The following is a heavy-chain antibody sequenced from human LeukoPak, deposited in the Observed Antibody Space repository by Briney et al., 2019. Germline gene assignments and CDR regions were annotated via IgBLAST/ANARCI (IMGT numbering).Heavy chain of an antibody. Sequence: GGSLRLSCAASGFTFNDYAMYWVRQAPGKGLEWVTLISYDGYDKSYADSVRGRFTISIDNSKNTLYLQMNSLRAEDTAVYYCAKDRKHVLLWFGELYAFDIWGQGTMVTVSS. CDR2: ISYDGYDK. V-gene: IGHV3-30-3*01. J-gene: IGHJ3*02. D-gene: IGHD3-10*01. CDR1: GFTFNDYA. CDR3: AKDRKHVLLWFGELYAFDI.